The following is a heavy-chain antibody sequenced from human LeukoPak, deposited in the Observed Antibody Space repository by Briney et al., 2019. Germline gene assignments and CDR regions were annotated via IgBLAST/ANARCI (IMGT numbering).Heavy chain of an antibody. V-gene: IGHV3-7*01. Sequence: GGSLRLSCAASGFTFSSYWMSWVRQAPGKGLEWVANIKQDGSEKYYVDSVKGRFTISRDNAKNSLYLQMNSLRAEDTAVYYCARETTVVTDTAWFDPWGQGTLVTVSS. CDR3: ARETTVVTDTAWFDP. CDR2: IKQDGSEK. J-gene: IGHJ5*02. D-gene: IGHD4-23*01. CDR1: GFTFSSYW.